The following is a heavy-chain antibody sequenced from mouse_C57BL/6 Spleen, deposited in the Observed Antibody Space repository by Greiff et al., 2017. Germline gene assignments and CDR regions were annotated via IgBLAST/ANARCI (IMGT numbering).Heavy chain of an antibody. CDR2: IDPETGGT. V-gene: IGHV1-15*01. CDR3: TPHCYAEAMDY. Sequence: QVQLQQSGAELVRPGASVTLSCKASGYTFTDYEMHWVKQTPVHGLEWIGAIDPETGGTAYNQKFKGKAILTADKSSSTAYMELRSLTSEDSAVYYCTPHCYAEAMDYWGQGTSVTVSS. D-gene: IGHD1-2*01. CDR1: GYTFTDYE. J-gene: IGHJ4*01.